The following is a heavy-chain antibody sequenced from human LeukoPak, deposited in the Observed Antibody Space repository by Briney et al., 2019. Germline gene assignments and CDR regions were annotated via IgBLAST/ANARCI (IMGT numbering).Heavy chain of an antibody. J-gene: IGHJ4*02. V-gene: IGHV4-39*01. CDR3: ALRTMPPYYFDY. Sequence: PSESLSLTCTVSGGSITSSNYYWGWIRQPPGKGLEWIVSIYYSGGTYYNPSLTSRVTISVDTSKNQCSLKLSSVTAADTALYYCALRTMPPYYFDYWGQGTLVTVSS. CDR1: GGSITSSNYY. CDR2: IYYSGGT. D-gene: IGHD2-2*01.